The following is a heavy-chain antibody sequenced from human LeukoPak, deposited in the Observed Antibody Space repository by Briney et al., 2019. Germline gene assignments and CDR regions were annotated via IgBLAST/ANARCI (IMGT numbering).Heavy chain of an antibody. CDR2: IWYDGSNK. CDR1: GFTFSSFG. Sequence: GGYLRLSCAASGFTFSSFGMHWVRQAPGKGLEWVAVIWYDGSNKYYADSVKGRFTISRDNSKNTLYLQMNSLRAEDTAVYYCARGQQRLVQDEYYFDYWGQGTLVTVSS. D-gene: IGHD6-13*01. J-gene: IGHJ4*02. V-gene: IGHV3-33*01. CDR3: ARGQQRLVQDEYYFDY.